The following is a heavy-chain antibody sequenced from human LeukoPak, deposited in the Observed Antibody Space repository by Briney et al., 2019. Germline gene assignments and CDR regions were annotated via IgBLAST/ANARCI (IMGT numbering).Heavy chain of an antibody. Sequence: GGSLSLSCAVSGFTFNSYSMNWVRQAPGKGLEWVSYISSSSSTIYYADSVKGRFTISRDNSKDTLYLQMNTLRVEDTAIYYCAKTRGGSLHDGFDIWGQGTMVTVSS. CDR1: GFTFNSYS. D-gene: IGHD3-16*01. J-gene: IGHJ3*02. CDR3: AKTRGGSLHDGFDI. V-gene: IGHV3-48*01. CDR2: ISSSSSTI.